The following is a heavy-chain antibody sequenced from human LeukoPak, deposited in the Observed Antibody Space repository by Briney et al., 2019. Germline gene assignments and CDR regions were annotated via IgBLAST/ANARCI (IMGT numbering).Heavy chain of an antibody. CDR3: VKITSVTGGDC. V-gene: IGHV3-64D*09. J-gene: IGHJ4*02. Sequence: GSLRLSCSASRFTFSAYAMYWVRQAPGKGLEYVSGISSNGGSSFYADSVKGRFTISRDNSKNTLYLQMSSLRAEDTAVYYCVKITSVTGGDCWGQGTRLTVSS. D-gene: IGHD1-1*01. CDR1: RFTFSAYA. CDR2: ISSNGGSS.